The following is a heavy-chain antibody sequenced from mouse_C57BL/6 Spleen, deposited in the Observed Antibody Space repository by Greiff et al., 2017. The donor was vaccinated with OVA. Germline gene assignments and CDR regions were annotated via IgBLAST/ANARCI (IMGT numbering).Heavy chain of an antibody. CDR1: YFAFMASA. Sequence: LQQSGAELVRPGSSVKLSCTDSYFAFMASAMHWVKQRPGHGLEWIGSFTMYSDATEYSENFKGKATLTANTSSGTAYMELSSLTSEDSAVYYCASSGSSYAMDYWGQGTSVTVAS. CDR2: FTMYSDAT. D-gene: IGHD3-2*02. V-gene: IGHV1-49*01. CDR3: ASSGSSYAMDY. J-gene: IGHJ4*01.